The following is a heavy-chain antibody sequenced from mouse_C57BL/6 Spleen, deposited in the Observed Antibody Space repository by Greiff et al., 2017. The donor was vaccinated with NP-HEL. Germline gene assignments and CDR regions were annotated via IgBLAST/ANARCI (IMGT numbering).Heavy chain of an antibody. J-gene: IGHJ4*01. Sequence: VQLQQSGAELVKPGASVKLSCKASGYTFTSYWMHWVKQRPGQGLEWIGMIHPNSGSTNYNEKFQSKATLTVDKSSSTAYMQLSSLPSENSAVEYCAREGTTVGADYAMDYWGQGTSVTVSS. CDR2: IHPNSGST. CDR1: GYTFTSYW. D-gene: IGHD1-1*01. V-gene: IGHV1-64*01. CDR3: AREGTTVGADYAMDY.